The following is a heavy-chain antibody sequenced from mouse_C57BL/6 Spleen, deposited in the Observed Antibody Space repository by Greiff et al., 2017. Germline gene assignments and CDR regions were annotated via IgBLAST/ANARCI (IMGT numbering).Heavy chain of an antibody. CDR2: INPSSGYT. CDR1: GYTFTSYW. Sequence: VKLMESGAELAKPGASVKLSCKASGYTFTSYWMHWVKQRPGQGLEWIGYINPSSGYTKYNQKFKDKATLTAVKSSSTAYMQLSSLTYEDSAVYYCARGSSAYAMDYWGQGTSVTVSS. CDR3: ARGSSAYAMDY. V-gene: IGHV1-7*01. J-gene: IGHJ4*01. D-gene: IGHD6-1*01.